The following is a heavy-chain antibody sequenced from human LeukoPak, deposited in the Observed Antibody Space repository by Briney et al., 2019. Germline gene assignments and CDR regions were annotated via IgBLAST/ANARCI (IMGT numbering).Heavy chain of an antibody. Sequence: GGSLRLSCAASGFTFSTYSMNWVRQAPGKGLEWVSYISSSSGTISYADSVKGRFTISRDNAKNALFLQMNSLRAVDTAVYYCARELGYSFDVWGQGTMVTVSS. D-gene: IGHD2-15*01. J-gene: IGHJ3*01. V-gene: IGHV3-48*04. CDR1: GFTFSTYS. CDR3: ARELGYSFDV. CDR2: ISSSSGTI.